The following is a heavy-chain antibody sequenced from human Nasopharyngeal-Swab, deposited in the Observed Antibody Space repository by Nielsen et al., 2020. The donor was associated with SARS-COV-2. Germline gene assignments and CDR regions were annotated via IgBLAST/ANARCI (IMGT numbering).Heavy chain of an antibody. Sequence: VRQAPGKGLEWVAFIRYDGSNKYYADSVKGRFTISRDNSKNTLYLQMNSLRAEDTAVYYCARFGITGTTRASGFDYWGQGTLVTVSS. CDR2: IRYDGSNK. J-gene: IGHJ4*02. CDR3: ARFGITGTTRASGFDY. V-gene: IGHV3-30*02. D-gene: IGHD1-7*01.